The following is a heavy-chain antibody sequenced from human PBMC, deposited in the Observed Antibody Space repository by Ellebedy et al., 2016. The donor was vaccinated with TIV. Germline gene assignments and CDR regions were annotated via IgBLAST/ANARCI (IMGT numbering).Heavy chain of an antibody. Sequence: GESLKISCAASGFSFSAYRMHCVRQAPGQGLECVTFIEYVGSREDYADSVKGRFTISRDDSKNTLYLQMNSLRGEDTAVYYCARKNSTWSADYWGQGTLVTVSS. V-gene: IGHV3-30*02. J-gene: IGHJ4*02. CDR3: ARKNSTWSADY. CDR2: IEYVGSRE. D-gene: IGHD6-13*01. CDR1: GFSFSAYR.